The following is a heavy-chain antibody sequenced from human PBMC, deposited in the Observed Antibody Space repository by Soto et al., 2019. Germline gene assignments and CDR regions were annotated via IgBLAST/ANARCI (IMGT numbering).Heavy chain of an antibody. D-gene: IGHD1-26*01. CDR2: ISGSGGST. V-gene: IGHV3-23*01. Sequence: GGSLRLSFAASGFTFSSSAMSWVRQAPGKGLEWVSAISGSGGSTYYADSVKGRFTISRDNSKNTLYLQMSSLRAEDTAVYYCAKIPGGSQTYWGQGTLVTVSS. J-gene: IGHJ4*02. CDR3: AKIPGGSQTY. CDR1: GFTFSSSA.